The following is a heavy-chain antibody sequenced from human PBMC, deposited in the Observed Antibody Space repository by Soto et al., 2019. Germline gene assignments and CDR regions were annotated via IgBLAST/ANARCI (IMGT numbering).Heavy chain of an antibody. V-gene: IGHV4-59*01. CDR2: XYXSXXT. CDR1: GDSMWSYE. CDR3: ARGYFDLPHWFDP. Sequence: TESLSLTCTVSGDSMWSYEGSWIRQPPGKGLXXXGYXYXSXXTXXXPSLKSRVTISVDTSKNQFSLKLSSVNAADTAVYYCARGYFDLPHWFDPWGQGTMVTVS. J-gene: IGHJ5*02. D-gene: IGHD3-9*01.